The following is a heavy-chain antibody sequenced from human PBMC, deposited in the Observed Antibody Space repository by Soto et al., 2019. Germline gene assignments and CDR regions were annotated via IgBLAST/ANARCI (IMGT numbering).Heavy chain of an antibody. CDR1: GFTFSSYS. CDR2: ISSSSSYI. Sequence: EVQLVESGGGRVKPGGSLRLSCAASGFTFSSYSMNWVRQAPGKGLEWVSSISSSSSYIYYADPVKGRFTISRDNARNSLYLQPGSLRGEDSAVDYRPRDGRGYCSSTGFYGLPTRGAFVIWCQGRMVTVSS. D-gene: IGHD2-2*01. J-gene: IGHJ3*02. CDR3: PRDGRGYCSSTGFYGLPTRGAFVI. V-gene: IGHV3-21*01.